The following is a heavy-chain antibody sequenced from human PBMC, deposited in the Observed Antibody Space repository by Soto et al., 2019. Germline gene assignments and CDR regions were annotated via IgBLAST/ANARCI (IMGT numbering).Heavy chain of an antibody. J-gene: IGHJ4*02. V-gene: IGHV1-18*04. D-gene: IGHD3-9*01. CDR1: GYTFTSYG. CDR3: VRRRYFDHEDY. Sequence: ASVKVSCKASGYTFTSYGISWVRQAPGQGLEWMGWISAYNGNTNYAQKLQGRVTMTTDTSTSTAYLELRSLRSDDTAVYYCVRRRYFDHEDYWGQGTLVTVSS. CDR2: ISAYNGNT.